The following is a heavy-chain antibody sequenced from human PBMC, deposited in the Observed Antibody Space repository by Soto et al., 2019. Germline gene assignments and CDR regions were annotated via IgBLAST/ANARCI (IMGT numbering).Heavy chain of an antibody. CDR1: GGSISSSDYY. D-gene: IGHD5-12*01. Sequence: QLQLQESGPGLVKPSETLSLTCTVSGGSISSSDYYWGWIRQPPGKGLEWIGNIYYSGSASYNPSRSPRVTISGDASKDQGPLTLTSATAADTDVYLCVSGYPLVAFHSWGQRTLVTVSS. CDR2: IYYSGSA. J-gene: IGHJ4*02. V-gene: IGHV4-39*01. CDR3: VSGYPLVAFHS.